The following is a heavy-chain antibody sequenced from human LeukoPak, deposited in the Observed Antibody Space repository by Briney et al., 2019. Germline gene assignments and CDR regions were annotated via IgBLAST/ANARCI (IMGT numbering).Heavy chain of an antibody. CDR3: AATMVRGVHTHFDY. J-gene: IGHJ4*02. Sequence: PSETLSLTCTVSSDSIYSSNYYWGWIRQPPGKGLEWIGSIYYSGSTYYNSSLKSRVTISVDTSKNQFSLKLSSLTAADTAVYYCAATMVRGVHTHFDYWGQGTLVTVSS. CDR2: IYYSGST. V-gene: IGHV4-39*01. D-gene: IGHD3-10*01. CDR1: SDSIYSSNYY.